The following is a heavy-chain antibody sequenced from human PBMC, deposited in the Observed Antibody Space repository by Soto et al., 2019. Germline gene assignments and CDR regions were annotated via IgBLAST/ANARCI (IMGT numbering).Heavy chain of an antibody. V-gene: IGHV1-69*08. Sequence: QVQLVQSGAEVKKPGSSVKVSCKASGGTFSTYTITWVRQAXGXGXXXXXRIIPIIGIINYAQKFQGRVTITADKFTGTAYMELTRLRSDDTAVYYCAGDPDSHYNDSHASSYPWGQGTLVTVSS. CDR1: GGTFSTYT. D-gene: IGHD3-22*01. J-gene: IGHJ5*02. CDR2: IIPIIGII. CDR3: AGDPDSHYNDSHASSYP.